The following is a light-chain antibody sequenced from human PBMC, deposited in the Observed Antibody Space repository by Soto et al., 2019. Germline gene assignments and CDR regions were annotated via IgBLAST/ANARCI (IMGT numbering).Light chain of an antibody. CDR2: SAF. Sequence: AIQMTQSPSSLSACVGDRVTITCRASQGITNDLGWYQQKPGKAPKLLIYSAFTLHSGVPSRFSGSGSGTEFPITISSLQPEDFATYYCLQDYAYPLTFGGGNKVAIE. V-gene: IGKV1-6*01. CDR3: LQDYAYPLT. J-gene: IGKJ4*01. CDR1: QGITND.